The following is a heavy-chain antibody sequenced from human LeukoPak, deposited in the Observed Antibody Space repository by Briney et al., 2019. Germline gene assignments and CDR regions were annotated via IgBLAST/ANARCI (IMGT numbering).Heavy chain of an antibody. V-gene: IGHV3-21*01. J-gene: IGHJ5*02. D-gene: IGHD7-27*01. CDR2: ISRSTSYI. Sequence: PGGSLRLSCAASGFTFSSYSMNWVRQAPGKGLEWVSSISRSTSYIYYADSVKGRFTISRDNANNSLYPQMNSLRAEDTAVYYCARDLTRDHWFDPWGQGTLVTVSS. CDR3: ARDLTRDHWFDP. CDR1: GFTFSSYS.